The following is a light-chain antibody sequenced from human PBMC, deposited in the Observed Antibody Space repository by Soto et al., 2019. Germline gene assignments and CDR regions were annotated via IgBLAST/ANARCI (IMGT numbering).Light chain of an antibody. CDR3: QVWDSSSDHRV. Sequence: SYELTQPPSVSVAPGQTARITCGGNNIGSKSVHWYQQKPGQAPVLVVYDDSARPSGIPERFSGSNSGNTATLTISRVEAGDEADYYCQVWDSSSDHRVFGTGTKLTVL. J-gene: IGLJ1*01. CDR1: NIGSKS. V-gene: IGLV3-21*02. CDR2: DDS.